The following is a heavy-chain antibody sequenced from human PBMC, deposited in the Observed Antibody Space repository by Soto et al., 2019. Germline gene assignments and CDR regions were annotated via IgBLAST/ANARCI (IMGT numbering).Heavy chain of an antibody. CDR2: ISYDGSTK. V-gene: IGHV3-30-3*01. CDR1: GFTFSSFS. D-gene: IGHD6-19*01. CDR3: ARTTPVAGTPEFDY. Sequence: QVQLVESGGGVVQPGRSLRLSCAASGFTFSSFSLHWVRQAPGKGLEWLALISYDGSTKYNADSVKGRFTVSRDNSNNTLYLQLSSLRPEDTAVYYCARTTPVAGTPEFDYWGQGTLVTVSS. J-gene: IGHJ4*02.